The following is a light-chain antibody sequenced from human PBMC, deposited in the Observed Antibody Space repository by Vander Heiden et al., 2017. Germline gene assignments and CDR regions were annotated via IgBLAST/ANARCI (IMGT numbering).Light chain of an antibody. J-gene: IGKJ2*01. Sequence: DIPMPQSPSTLSASVGDRVTITCRASQSISSWLAWYQQKPGKAPKLLIYKASSLESGVPSRFSGSGSGTEFTLTISSLQPDDFATYYCQQYNSYSYTFGQGTKLEIK. CDR2: KAS. CDR1: QSISSW. CDR3: QQYNSYSYT. V-gene: IGKV1-5*03.